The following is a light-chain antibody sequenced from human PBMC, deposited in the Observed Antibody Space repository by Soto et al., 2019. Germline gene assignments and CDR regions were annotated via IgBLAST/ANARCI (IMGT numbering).Light chain of an antibody. CDR1: QGISKW. J-gene: IGKJ4*01. CDR2: AAS. Sequence: DIQMTQSPSSVSASVGDRVTITCRASQGISKWLAWYQQKPGEAPKLLIYAASNLRSGVPSRFSGSGSGTDFALTISSLQPEDFATYYCQQANSLFPLNFGRGTKVEIK. V-gene: IGKV1-12*01. CDR3: QQANSLFPLN.